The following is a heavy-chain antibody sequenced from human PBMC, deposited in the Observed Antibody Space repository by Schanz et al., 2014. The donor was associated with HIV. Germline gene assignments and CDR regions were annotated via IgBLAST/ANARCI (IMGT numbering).Heavy chain of an antibody. CDR1: GFTFSRYW. D-gene: IGHD4-17*01. CDR3: ARDLHDYGDARTDY. CDR2: IKEDGSEK. V-gene: IGHV3-7*01. Sequence: EVQLVESGGGLVKPGGSLRLSCAASGFTFSRYWMTWVRQAPGKGLEWGANIKEDGSEKYHADSVKGRFTISRDNAKNSLHLQMSRLGAEDTAVYYCARDLHDYGDARTDYWGQGILVTVSS. J-gene: IGHJ4*02.